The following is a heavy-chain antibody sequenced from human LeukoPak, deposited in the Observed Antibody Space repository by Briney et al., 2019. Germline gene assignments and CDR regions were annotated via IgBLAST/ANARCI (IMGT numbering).Heavy chain of an antibody. CDR2: IYYSGST. CDR1: GGSISSYY. J-gene: IGHJ4*02. V-gene: IGHV4-59*01. Sequence: PSETLSLTCIVSGGSISSYYWSWIRQPPGKGLEWIGYIYYSGSTNYNPSLKSRVTISVDTSKNQFSLKLSSVTAADTAVYYCARGYDYYDSSGYRYWGQGTLVTVSS. D-gene: IGHD3-22*01. CDR3: ARGYDYYDSSGYRY.